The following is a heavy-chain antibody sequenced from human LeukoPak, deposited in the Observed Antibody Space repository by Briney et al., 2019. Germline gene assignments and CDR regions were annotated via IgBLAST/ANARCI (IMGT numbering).Heavy chain of an antibody. V-gene: IGHV3-74*01. CDR1: GFTFSSYW. J-gene: IGHJ4*02. CDR2: IKSDGSST. D-gene: IGHD3-16*01. Sequence: XGSLRLSCAVSGFTFSSYWMHWVRQVPGKGLVWVSRIKSDGSSTTYAESVKGRFTISRDNANNMLNMQMNSLRAEATAVYYCARGTTWGGHYFDYWGQGTLVNVSS. CDR3: ARGTTWGGHYFDY.